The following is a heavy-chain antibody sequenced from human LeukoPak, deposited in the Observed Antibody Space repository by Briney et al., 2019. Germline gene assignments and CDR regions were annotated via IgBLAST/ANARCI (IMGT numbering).Heavy chain of an antibody. CDR1: GGFISSSSYY. CDR2: IYYSAST. J-gene: IGHJ5*02. D-gene: IGHD2-15*01. CDR3: ARDRAATLLPGHNWFDP. Sequence: TSETLSLTCTVSGGFISSSSYYWGWIRQPPGKGLEWIGSIYYSASTYYHPSLKSRVTISVDTSKNQFSLKLSSVTAADTAVYYCARDRAATLLPGHNWFDPWGQGTLVTVSS. V-gene: IGHV4-39*07.